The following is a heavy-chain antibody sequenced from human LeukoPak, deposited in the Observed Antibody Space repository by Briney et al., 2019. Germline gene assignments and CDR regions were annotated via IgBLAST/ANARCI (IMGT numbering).Heavy chain of an antibody. CDR3: ASDRGLAEKNY. J-gene: IGHJ4*01. CDR1: GFTVSSKY. V-gene: IGHV3-66*01. CDR2: IYSGGSA. Sequence: PGGSLRLSCVASGFTVSSKYMSWVRQAPGKGLEWVSVIYSGGSAYYADSVKGRFTISRDNSKNTLYLQMNSLRAEDTAVYYCASDRGLAEKNYWGQEPWSPPPQ. D-gene: IGHD3-3*02.